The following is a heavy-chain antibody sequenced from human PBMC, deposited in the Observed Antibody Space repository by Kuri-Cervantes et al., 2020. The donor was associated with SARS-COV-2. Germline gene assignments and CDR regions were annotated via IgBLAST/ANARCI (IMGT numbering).Heavy chain of an antibody. CDR2: IYPGDSDT. D-gene: IGHD3-3*01. V-gene: IGHV5-51*01. Sequence: GESLKISCKGSGYSFTSYWIGWVRQMPGKGLEWMGIIYPGDSDTRYSPSFQGQVTISADKSISTAYLQWSSLKASDTAMYYCARISTIFGVDYYFDYWGQGTLVTVSS. J-gene: IGHJ4*02. CDR1: GYSFTSYW. CDR3: ARISTIFGVDYYFDY.